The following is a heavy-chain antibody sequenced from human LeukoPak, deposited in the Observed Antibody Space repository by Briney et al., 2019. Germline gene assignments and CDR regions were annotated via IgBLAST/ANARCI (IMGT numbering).Heavy chain of an antibody. V-gene: IGHV3-64*01. Sequence: GGSLRLSCAASGFTFSSYAMHWVRQAPGKGLEYVSAISSNGGSTYYANSVKGRFTISRDNSKNTLYLQMNSLRVEDTAVYYCASHSGSYLVCNYWGLGTLVIVSS. CDR1: GFTFSSYA. CDR3: ASHSGSYLVCNY. CDR2: ISSNGGST. J-gene: IGHJ4*02. D-gene: IGHD1-26*01.